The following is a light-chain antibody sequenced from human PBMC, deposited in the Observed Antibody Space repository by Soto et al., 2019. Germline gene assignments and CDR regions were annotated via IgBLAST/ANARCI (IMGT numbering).Light chain of an antibody. Sequence: DIQMTQSPSTLSASVGDRVTITCRASQSISSWFAWYQQKPGKAPKLLIYDASSLESGVPSRFSGSGSGTEFTLTISSLQPDDFANYYCQQYNSYPWTFGQGTKVEIK. J-gene: IGKJ1*01. V-gene: IGKV1-5*01. CDR3: QQYNSYPWT. CDR2: DAS. CDR1: QSISSW.